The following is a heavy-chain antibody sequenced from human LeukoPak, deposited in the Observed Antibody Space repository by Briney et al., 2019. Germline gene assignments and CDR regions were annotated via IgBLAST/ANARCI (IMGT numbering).Heavy chain of an antibody. J-gene: IGHJ5*02. Sequence: ASVKVSCKASGYTFTSYGIGWVRQAPGQGLEWMGWISAYNGNTHYAQKFQGRATMTTDMSTSTAYMELRSLRSGDTAVYYCARDAGTGPGFDPWGQGTLVTVSS. D-gene: IGHD2-8*02. CDR1: GYTFTSYG. V-gene: IGHV1-18*01. CDR2: ISAYNGNT. CDR3: ARDAGTGPGFDP.